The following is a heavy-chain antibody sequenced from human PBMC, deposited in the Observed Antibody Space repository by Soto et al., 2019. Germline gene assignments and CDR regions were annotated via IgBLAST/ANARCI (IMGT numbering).Heavy chain of an antibody. CDR3: ATRAMVREVMGGMHV. CDR1: GVSISSGGYY. V-gene: IGHV4-31*03. CDR2: INYSGST. J-gene: IGHJ6*02. D-gene: IGHD3-10*01. Sequence: QVQLQESGPGLVKPSQTLSLTCTVSGVSISSGGYYWSWIRQHPGKGLEWIGYINYSGSTYYNPSLKSRITISVDTSKNQCALKLSSVPAADTAVYYCATRAMVREVMGGMHVWGRGTTVTVSS.